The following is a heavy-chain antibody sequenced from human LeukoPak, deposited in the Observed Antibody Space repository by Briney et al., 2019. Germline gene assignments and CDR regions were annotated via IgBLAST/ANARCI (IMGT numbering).Heavy chain of an antibody. V-gene: IGHV3-23*01. CDR1: GFIFSSYA. CDR3: AKDPAAVVVGFFDY. J-gene: IGHJ4*02. D-gene: IGHD2-15*01. CDR2: ISVSGGST. Sequence: GGSVRLSCAASGFIFSSYAMSWVRQAPGKGLEWVSTISVSGGSTSYADSEKDRLTISRDNSKNKLYLQMNSLKAEDTVVYYCAKDPAAVVVGFFDYGGQGTLVTVSS.